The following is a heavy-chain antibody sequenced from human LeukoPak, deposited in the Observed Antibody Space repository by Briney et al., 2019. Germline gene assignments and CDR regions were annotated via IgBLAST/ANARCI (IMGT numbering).Heavy chain of an antibody. CDR1: GGSISSGGYY. CDR3: ASTLIAAAGTFGWFDP. J-gene: IGHJ5*02. D-gene: IGHD6-13*01. CDR2: IYYSGST. V-gene: IGHV4-31*03. Sequence: PSETLSLTCTVSGGSISSGGYYWSWIRQHPGKGLEWIGYIYYSGSTYYNPSLKSRVTISVYTSKNQFSLKLSSVTAADTAVYYCASTLIAAAGTFGWFDPWGQGTLVTVSS.